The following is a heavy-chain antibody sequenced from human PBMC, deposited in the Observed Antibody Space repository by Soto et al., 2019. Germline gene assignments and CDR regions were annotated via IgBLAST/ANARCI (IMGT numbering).Heavy chain of an antibody. Sequence: QVQLEQSGAEVKKPGASVKVSFKASDYTFTCSGFSWVRQAPGQGLEWMAWISAYNGETHYAQKFQGRVTMTTDTSTSTSYMELRSLRSADTAVYYCARDSGSYMYVSDWGQGTLVTVSS. V-gene: IGHV1-18*01. D-gene: IGHD1-26*01. CDR1: DYTFTCSG. CDR2: ISAYNGET. CDR3: ARDSGSYMYVSD. J-gene: IGHJ4*02.